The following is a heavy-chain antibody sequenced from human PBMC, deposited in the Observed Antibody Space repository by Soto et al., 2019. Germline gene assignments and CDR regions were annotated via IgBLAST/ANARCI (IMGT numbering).Heavy chain of an antibody. CDR2: IIPIFGTA. J-gene: IGHJ3*02. Sequence: ASVKVSCKASGGTFSSYAISWVRQAPGQGLEWMGGIIPIFGTANYAQKFQGRVTITADKSTSTAYMELSSLRSEDTAVYYCARDHPALKAFDIWGQGTMVTVSS. CDR3: ARDHPALKAFDI. V-gene: IGHV1-69*06. CDR1: GGTFSSYA.